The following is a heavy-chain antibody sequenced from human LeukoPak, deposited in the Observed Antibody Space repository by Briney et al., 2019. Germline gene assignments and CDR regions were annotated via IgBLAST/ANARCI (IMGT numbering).Heavy chain of an antibody. CDR3: ARGLSYGDYIRLFDY. V-gene: IGHV3-23*01. Sequence: GGSLRLSCAASGFTFSSYAMSWVRQAPGKGLEWVSAISGSGGSTYYADSVKGRFTISRDNAKNSLYLQMNSLRAEDTAVYYCARGLSYGDYIRLFDYWGQGTLVTVSS. CDR2: ISGSGGST. CDR1: GFTFSSYA. D-gene: IGHD4-17*01. J-gene: IGHJ4*02.